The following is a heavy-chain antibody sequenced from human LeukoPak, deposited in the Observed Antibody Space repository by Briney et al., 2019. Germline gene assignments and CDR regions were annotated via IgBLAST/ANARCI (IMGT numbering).Heavy chain of an antibody. D-gene: IGHD4-17*01. V-gene: IGHV3-7*01. J-gene: IGHJ4*02. CDR2: IKQDGSEK. CDR1: GFTFSSYW. Sequence: GGSLRLSCAASGFTFSSYWMSWVRQAPGKGLEWVANIKQDGSEKYYVDSVKGRFTISRDNAKNSLYLQMNGLRAEDTAVYYCARDTPLNYGDYSHFFDYWGQGTLVTVSS. CDR3: ARDTPLNYGDYSHFFDY.